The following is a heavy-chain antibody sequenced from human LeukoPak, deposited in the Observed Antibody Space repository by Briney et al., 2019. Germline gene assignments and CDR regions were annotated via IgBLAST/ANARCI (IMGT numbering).Heavy chain of an antibody. CDR2: MNPNSGNT. J-gene: IGHJ3*02. Sequence: ASVKVSCKASGYTFTSYDMNWVRQAAGQGLEWMGWMNPNSGNTGYAQKFQGRVTMTRDTSMSTAYVELSSLRSEDTAVYYCARGAPDAFDILGQGAKVTDSS. CDR3: ARGAPDAFDI. CDR1: GYTFTSYD. V-gene: IGHV1-8*01.